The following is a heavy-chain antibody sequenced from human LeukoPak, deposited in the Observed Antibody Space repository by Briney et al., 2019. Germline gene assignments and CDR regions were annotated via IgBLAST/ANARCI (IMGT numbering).Heavy chain of an antibody. CDR1: GYTFTGYY. Sequence: ASVKVSCKASGYTFTGYYMHWVRQAPGQGLEWMGWINPNSGGTNYAQKFQGRVTMTRDTSISTAYMELSRLRSGDTAVYYCARDIVGATHFDYWGQGTLVTVSS. D-gene: IGHD1-26*01. V-gene: IGHV1-2*02. CDR3: ARDIVGATHFDY. J-gene: IGHJ4*02. CDR2: INPNSGGT.